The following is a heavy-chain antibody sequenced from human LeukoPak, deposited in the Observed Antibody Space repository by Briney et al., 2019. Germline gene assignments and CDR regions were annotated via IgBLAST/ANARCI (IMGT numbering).Heavy chain of an antibody. V-gene: IGHV3-23*01. CDR3: AKQPRSSSYY. CDR2: ISSFVGST. CDR1: GFTFSNFA. J-gene: IGHJ4*02. D-gene: IGHD3-22*01. Sequence: PGGSLRLSCVASGFTFSNFAMSWVRQVPGKGLEWVSTISSFVGSTYYADSVKGRFTISRDNSKNTAYLQMNSLRDEDTAIYYCAKQPRSSSYYWGQGTLVTVSS.